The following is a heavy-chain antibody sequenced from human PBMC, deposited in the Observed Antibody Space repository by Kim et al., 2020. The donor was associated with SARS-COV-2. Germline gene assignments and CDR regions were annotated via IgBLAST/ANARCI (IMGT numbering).Heavy chain of an antibody. CDR2: INSDGSST. CDR1: GFTFSSYW. J-gene: IGHJ4*02. D-gene: IGHD6-13*01. CDR3: ARVGVRYSSSWHFDY. Sequence: GGSLRLSCAASGFTFSSYWMHWVRQAPGKGLVWVSRINSDGSSTSYADSVKGRFTISRDNAKNTLYLQMNSLRAEDTAVYYCARVGVRYSSSWHFDYWGQGTLVTVSS. V-gene: IGHV3-74*01.